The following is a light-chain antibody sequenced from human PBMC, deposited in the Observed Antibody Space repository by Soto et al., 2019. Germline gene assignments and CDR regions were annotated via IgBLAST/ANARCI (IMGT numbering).Light chain of an antibody. Sequence: DIQLTQSPSFLSASLGDRVIFTCWASQGIASHLAWYQQRPGKAPKLLVYAASSLQSGVPSRFSDSGFGTEFTLTISSLQPEDFATYYCQQVNSFPHIFGQGTKLEIK. V-gene: IGKV1-9*01. CDR3: QQVNSFPHI. J-gene: IGKJ2*01. CDR2: AAS. CDR1: QGIASH.